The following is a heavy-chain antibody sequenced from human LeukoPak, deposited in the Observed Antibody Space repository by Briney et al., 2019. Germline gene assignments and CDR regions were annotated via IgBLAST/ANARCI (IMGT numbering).Heavy chain of an antibody. Sequence: SGTLSLTCAVSGGSISSSNWWSWVRQPPGKGLEWIGEIYHSGSTNYNPSLKGRVTISVDKSKNQFSLKLSSVTAADTAVYYCAREGTDTAAAFDIWGQGTMVTVSS. CDR1: GGSISSSNW. D-gene: IGHD5-18*01. CDR2: IYHSGST. CDR3: AREGTDTAAAFDI. V-gene: IGHV4-4*02. J-gene: IGHJ3*02.